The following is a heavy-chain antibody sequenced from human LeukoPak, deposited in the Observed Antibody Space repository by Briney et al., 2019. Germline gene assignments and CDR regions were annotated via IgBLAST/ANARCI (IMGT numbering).Heavy chain of an antibody. D-gene: IGHD3-22*01. V-gene: IGHV4-34*01. CDR2: INHSGST. Sequence: SETLSLTCAVYGGSFSGYYWSWIRQPPGKGLEWIGEINHSGSTNYNPSLKSRVTILVDTSKNQFSLKLSPVTAADTAVYYCARGDSSGYRYWGQGILVTVSS. J-gene: IGHJ4*02. CDR3: ARGDSSGYRY. CDR1: GGSFSGYY.